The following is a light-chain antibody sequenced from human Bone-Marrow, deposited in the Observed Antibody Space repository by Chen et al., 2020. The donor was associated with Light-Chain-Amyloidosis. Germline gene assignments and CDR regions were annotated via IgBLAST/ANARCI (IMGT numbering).Light chain of an antibody. CDR1: SSNIGAGYD. CDR3: QSYDSSLSGSVV. Sequence: QSVLTQPPSVSGAPGQRVTIPCTGSSSNIGAGYDVHGYQQLPGTAPKLLIYGNSNRPSGVPDRFSGSKSGTSASLAITGLQAEDEADYYCQSYDSSLSGSVVFGGGTKLTVL. V-gene: IGLV1-40*01. J-gene: IGLJ2*01. CDR2: GNS.